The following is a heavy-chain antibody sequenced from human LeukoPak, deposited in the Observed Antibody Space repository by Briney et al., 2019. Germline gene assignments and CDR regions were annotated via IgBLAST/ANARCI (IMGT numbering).Heavy chain of an antibody. CDR1: GFTVSSNY. D-gene: IGHD1-26*01. CDR2: IYSGGST. J-gene: IGHJ4*02. V-gene: IGHV3-53*01. Sequence: GGSLRLSCAASGFTVSSNYMSWVRQAPGKGLEWVSVIYSGGSTYYADSVKGRFTISRDNSKNTLYLQMNSLRAEDTAVYYCARAGMGAILFDYWGQGTLVTVSS. CDR3: ARAGMGAILFDY.